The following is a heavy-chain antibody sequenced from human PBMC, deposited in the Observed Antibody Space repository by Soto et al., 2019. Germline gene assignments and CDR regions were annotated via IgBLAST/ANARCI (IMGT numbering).Heavy chain of an antibody. CDR2: IYHGGST. V-gene: IGHV4-38-2*01. CDR1: GYSISSGYY. CDR3: ARGQFDY. J-gene: IGHJ4*02. Sequence: SETLSLTCAVSGYSISSGYYWGWIRQPPGKGLEWIGSIYHGGSTYYNPSLKSRVTISVDTSKNQFSLKLSSVTAADTAVYYCARGQFDYWGQGTLVTVSS.